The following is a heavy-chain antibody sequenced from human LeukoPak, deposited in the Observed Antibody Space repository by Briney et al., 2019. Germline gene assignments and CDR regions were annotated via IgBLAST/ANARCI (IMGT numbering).Heavy chain of an antibody. Sequence: ASVKVSCKASGYRFNSYGISWVRQAPGQGLEWMGWLSAYNGNTKYAQNIQGRVTMTTDTSTSTAYMEVRSLRSDDTAVYFCARESFSGSYAADDAFDIWGQGTMVTVSS. CDR3: ARESFSGSYAADDAFDI. CDR1: GYRFNSYG. V-gene: IGHV1-18*01. CDR2: LSAYNGNT. J-gene: IGHJ3*02. D-gene: IGHD1-26*01.